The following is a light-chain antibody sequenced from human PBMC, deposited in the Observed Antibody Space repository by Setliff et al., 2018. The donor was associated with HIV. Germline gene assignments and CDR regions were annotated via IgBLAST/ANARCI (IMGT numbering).Light chain of an antibody. CDR2: EGS. Sequence: QSALTQPASVSGSPGQSITISCSGTSSDVGGYRYVSWYQQFPGKAPKLMIYEGSKRPSGVSNRFSASNSGNTASLTISGLQAEDEADYYCCSHAGSNTYVFGVGTKVTV. CDR3: CSHAGSNTYV. J-gene: IGLJ1*01. V-gene: IGLV2-23*01. CDR1: SSDVGGYRY.